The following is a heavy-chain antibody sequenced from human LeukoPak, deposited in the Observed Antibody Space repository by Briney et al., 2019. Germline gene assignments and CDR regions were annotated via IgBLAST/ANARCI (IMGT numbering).Heavy chain of an antibody. CDR3: AREGTSGWYYFDY. Sequence: GGSLRPSCAASGLTFSTYWMHWVRQAPGKGLVWVSRINSDGRSTTYADFVKGRFTISRDNAKNTLYLQMNSLRAEDTAVYYCAREGTSGWYYFDYWGQGTLVTVSS. CDR1: GLTFSTYW. V-gene: IGHV3-74*01. J-gene: IGHJ4*02. CDR2: INSDGRST. D-gene: IGHD6-19*01.